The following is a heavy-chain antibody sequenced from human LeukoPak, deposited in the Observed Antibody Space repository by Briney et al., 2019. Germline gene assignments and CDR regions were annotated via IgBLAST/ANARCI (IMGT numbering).Heavy chain of an antibody. D-gene: IGHD2-15*01. CDR1: GFTFSRYG. V-gene: IGHV3-23*01. CDR3: AKGDGRSYFDC. J-gene: IGHJ4*02. CDR2: FSGSGGRI. Sequence: PGGSLRLSCAASGFTFSRYGMNWVRQAPGKGLELVSFSGSGGRIDYADSVKGRFTISRDNSKNTLYLQMNSLRAEDTAVYYCAKGDGRSYFDCWGQGTLVTVSS.